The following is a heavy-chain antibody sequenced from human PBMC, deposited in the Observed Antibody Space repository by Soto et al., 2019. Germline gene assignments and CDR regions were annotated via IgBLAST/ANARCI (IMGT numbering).Heavy chain of an antibody. Sequence: QVQLVQSGAEVKKPGSSVKVSCKSSGGTFSNYGFSWVRQAPAQGLEGLGVIVPIFGAEHPQKFQGRVTITADESTNTVFMELRGLRSEDTAVYYCARGGSDYEGSGYYQGHVWGQGTTVTVSS. J-gene: IGHJ6*02. V-gene: IGHV1-69*12. D-gene: IGHD3-22*01. CDR1: GGTFSNYG. CDR2: IVPIFGA. CDR3: ARGGSDYEGSGYYQGHV.